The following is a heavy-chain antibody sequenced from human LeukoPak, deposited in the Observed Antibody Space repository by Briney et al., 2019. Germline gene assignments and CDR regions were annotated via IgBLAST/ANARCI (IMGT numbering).Heavy chain of an antibody. J-gene: IGHJ5*02. CDR2: IRSSGTT. V-gene: IGHV3-49*03. D-gene: IGHD3-16*01. Sequence: GGSLRLSCAASGFTFSGSAMHWFRQAPGKGLQWIGFIRSSGTTQYAASVKGRFTISRDDSKSIAYLQMSSLKTEDTAVYYCTRDRFYVWFDPWGQGTLVTVSS. CDR1: GFTFSGSA. CDR3: TRDRFYVWFDP.